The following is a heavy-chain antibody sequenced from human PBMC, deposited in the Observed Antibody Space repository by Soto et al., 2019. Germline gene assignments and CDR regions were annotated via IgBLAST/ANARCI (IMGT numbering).Heavy chain of an antibody. V-gene: IGHV1-46*01. Sequence: ASVKVACKASGYTFSNYYMHWVRQTPGQGLEWMGIVYSGGATGYAQKFQGRVTMTRDTSTSTVYMELSSLRSEDTAVYYCARSGSYYFDFGLWFDYWGQGTLVTVSS. D-gene: IGHD3-10*01. CDR1: GYTFSNYY. CDR3: ARSGSYYFDFGLWFDY. CDR2: VYSGGAT. J-gene: IGHJ4*02.